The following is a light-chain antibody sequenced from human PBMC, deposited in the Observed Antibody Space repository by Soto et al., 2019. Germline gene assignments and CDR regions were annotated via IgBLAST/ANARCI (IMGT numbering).Light chain of an antibody. CDR3: QQYDSYSWT. CDR1: QSVSNW. Sequence: DIQMTQYPSTLSASVGERVTITCRASQSVSNWLAWYQQKPGKAPNLLIYDVSSLESGVPSRFSGSGSGTEFILTISSLQPDDFATYYCQQYDSYSWTFGQGTKVDI. J-gene: IGKJ1*01. CDR2: DVS. V-gene: IGKV1-5*01.